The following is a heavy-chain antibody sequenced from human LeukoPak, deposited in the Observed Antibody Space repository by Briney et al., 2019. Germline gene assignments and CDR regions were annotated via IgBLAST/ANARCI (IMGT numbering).Heavy chain of an antibody. CDR3: ARCHSSSSRFCDY. D-gene: IGHD6-6*01. CDR2: ISSSSSTI. CDR1: GFTFSSYS. Sequence: GGSLRLSCAASGFTFSSYSMNWVRQAPGKGLEWVSYISSSSSTIYYADSVKGRFTISRDNAKNSLYLQMNSLRAEDTAVYYCARCHSSSSRFCDYWGQGTLVTVSS. J-gene: IGHJ4*02. V-gene: IGHV3-48*01.